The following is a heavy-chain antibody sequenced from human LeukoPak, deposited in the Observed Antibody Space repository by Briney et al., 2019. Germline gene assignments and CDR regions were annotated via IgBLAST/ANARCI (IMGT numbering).Heavy chain of an antibody. V-gene: IGHV3-74*01. Sequence: GGSPRLSCAASGFDFSSNWMHWVRHAPGQGLVWVSRIKGDGISTNYADSVKGRFTISRDIAKNTLYLQMNSLRAEDAGVYYCKKDHYWSIDYWGRGTLVTVSS. CDR2: IKGDGIST. CDR1: GFDFSSNW. J-gene: IGHJ4*02. CDR3: KKDHYWSIDY. D-gene: IGHD3-3*01.